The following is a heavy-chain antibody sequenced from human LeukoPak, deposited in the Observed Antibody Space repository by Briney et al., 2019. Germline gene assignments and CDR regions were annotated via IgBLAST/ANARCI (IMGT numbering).Heavy chain of an antibody. CDR2: ISSSSSSTI. D-gene: IGHD6-19*01. CDR3: AKGGSSSGWYDVEYYFDY. V-gene: IGHV3-48*01. CDR1: GFTFSSYS. Sequence: GGSLRLSCAASGFTFSSYSMNWVRQAPGKGLEWVSYISSSSSSTIYYADSVKGRLTISRDNAKNSLYLQMNSLRAEDTAVYYCAKGGSSSGWYDVEYYFDYWGQGTLVTVSS. J-gene: IGHJ4*02.